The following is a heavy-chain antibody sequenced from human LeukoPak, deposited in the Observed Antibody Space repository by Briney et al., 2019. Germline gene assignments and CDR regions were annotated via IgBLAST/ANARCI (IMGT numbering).Heavy chain of an antibody. D-gene: IGHD5-24*01. J-gene: IGHJ4*02. CDR3: ARKMETLGFDY. CDR1: GGSISSYY. Sequence: PSETLSLTCTVSGGSISSYYWSWIRQPPGKGLEWIGYIYYSGSTNYNPSLKGRVTISVDTSKNQFSLKLSSVTAADTAVYYCARKMETLGFDYWGQGTLVTVSS. V-gene: IGHV4-59*01. CDR2: IYYSGST.